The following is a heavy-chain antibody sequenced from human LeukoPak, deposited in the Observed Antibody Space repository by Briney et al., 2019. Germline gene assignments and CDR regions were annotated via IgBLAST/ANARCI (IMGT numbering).Heavy chain of an antibody. V-gene: IGHV3-23*01. D-gene: IGHD3-16*01. CDR1: GFTFGDVV. CDR3: ARRAGGTKDY. J-gene: IGHJ4*02. CDR2: ISYNGAST. Sequence: GGSLRLSCVASGFTFGDVVMSWVRQAPGKGLEWVSAISYNGASTDYADSVKGRFAISRDNSKNTLYLQMNSLRAEDTAVYYCARRAGGTKDYWGQGTQVTVSS.